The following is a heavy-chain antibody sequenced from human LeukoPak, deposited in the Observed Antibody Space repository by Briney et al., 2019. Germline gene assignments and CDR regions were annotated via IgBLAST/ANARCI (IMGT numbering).Heavy chain of an antibody. CDR2: IYHSGST. D-gene: IGHD3-16*01. Sequence: PSETLSLTCAVSGGSISSGGYSWSWTRQPPGKGLEWIGYIYHSGSTYYNPSLKSRVTISVDRSKNQFSLKLSSVTAADTAVYYYARSLRYAFDIWGQGTMVTVSS. CDR3: ARSLRYAFDI. J-gene: IGHJ3*02. V-gene: IGHV4-30-2*01. CDR1: GGSISSGGYS.